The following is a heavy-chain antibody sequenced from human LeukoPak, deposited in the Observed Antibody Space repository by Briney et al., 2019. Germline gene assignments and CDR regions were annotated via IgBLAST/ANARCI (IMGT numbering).Heavy chain of an antibody. V-gene: IGHV3-7*01. CDR1: GFPFSTYW. Sequence: GGSLRLSCAASGFPFSTYWMNGYRQAPGEGVEGVGNINQDASEINYVDSVRGRFTISRDNAKNSLHLQLNSLRAEDTAVYYCATDRDNSDWQKRFDSWGQGTLVTVSS. J-gene: IGHJ4*02. D-gene: IGHD2-21*02. CDR2: INQDASEI. CDR3: ATDRDNSDWQKRFDS.